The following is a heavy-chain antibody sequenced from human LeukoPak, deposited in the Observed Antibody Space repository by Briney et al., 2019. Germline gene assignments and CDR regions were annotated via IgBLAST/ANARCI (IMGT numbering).Heavy chain of an antibody. CDR1: GFTLSSYV. Sequence: GGSLRLSCAASGFTLSSYVMSWVRQAPGKGLEWVSAMSGSGYSTYYADSVKGRFTISRDNSKNTLYLQMNSLRAEDTAVYYCAKDHAGRYYFDYWGQGILVTVSS. V-gene: IGHV3-23*01. CDR3: AKDHAGRYYFDY. J-gene: IGHJ4*02. D-gene: IGHD2-15*01. CDR2: MSGSGYST.